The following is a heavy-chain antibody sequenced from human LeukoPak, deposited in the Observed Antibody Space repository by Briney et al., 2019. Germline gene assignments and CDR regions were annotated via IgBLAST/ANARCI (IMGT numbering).Heavy chain of an antibody. CDR2: IISIFGTA. CDR1: GGTFSSYA. V-gene: IGHV1-69*13. Sequence: GASVKVSCKASGGTFSSYAISWVRQAPGQGLEWMGGIISIFGTANYAQKFQGRVTITADEYTSTAYMELSSLRSEDTAVYYCASGLGTYCTNGVCSKLPYFDYWGQGTLVTVSS. J-gene: IGHJ4*02. D-gene: IGHD2-8*01. CDR3: ASGLGTYCTNGVCSKLPYFDY.